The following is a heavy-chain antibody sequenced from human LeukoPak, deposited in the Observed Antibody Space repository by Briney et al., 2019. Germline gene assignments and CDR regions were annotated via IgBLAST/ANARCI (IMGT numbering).Heavy chain of an antibody. V-gene: IGHV3-23*01. J-gene: IGHJ2*01. CDR1: GVTLGTYA. CDR3: AKGRTVGASCWYFDL. D-gene: IGHD1-26*01. CDR2: ISSSGSGGNT. Sequence: GGSLRLSCAASGVTLGTYAMSWARQAPGKGLEWVSGISSSGSGGNTYYVDSVKGRFTISRDSSKNTLFLHMNTLRAEDTAIYYCAKGRTVGASCWYFDLWGRGTLVTVSS.